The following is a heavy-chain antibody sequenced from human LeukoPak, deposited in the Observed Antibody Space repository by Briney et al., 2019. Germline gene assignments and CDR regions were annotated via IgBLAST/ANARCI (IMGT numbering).Heavy chain of an antibody. V-gene: IGHV5-51*01. CDR3: ARHYYGSGSYYKTYYYYGMDV. J-gene: IGHJ6*02. CDR2: IYPGDSDT. D-gene: IGHD3-10*01. CDR1: GYSFTSYW. Sequence: GEPLKISCQGSGYSFTSYWIGWVRQMPGKGLEWMGIIYPGDSDTRYSPSFQGQVTISADKSISTAYLQWSSLKASDTAMYYCARHYYGSGSYYKTYYYYGMDVWGQGTTVTVSS.